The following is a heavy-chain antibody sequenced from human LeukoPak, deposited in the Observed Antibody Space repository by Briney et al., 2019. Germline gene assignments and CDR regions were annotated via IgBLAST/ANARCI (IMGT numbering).Heavy chain of an antibody. CDR2: ISPNGGST. V-gene: IGHV3-64D*06. D-gene: IGHD1-1*01. J-gene: IGHJ4*02. CDR3: VPKGNEGY. Sequence: GSLRLSCSASGFTFSAYAMHWVRQAPGKGPEYVSAISPNGGSTYYADSVKGRFTISRDNSKNTLYLQMSSLRVEDTAVYYCVPKGNEGYWGQGTLVTVSS. CDR1: GFTFSAYA.